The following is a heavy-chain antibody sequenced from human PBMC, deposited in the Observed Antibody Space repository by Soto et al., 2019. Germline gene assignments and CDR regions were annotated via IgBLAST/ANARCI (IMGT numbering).Heavy chain of an antibody. D-gene: IGHD6-19*01. V-gene: IGHV3-23*01. CDR1: GFVFSSYA. J-gene: IGHJ4*02. Sequence: GGSLRLSCAASGFVFSSYAMTWVRQAPGKGLEWVSTLSAPGVTTYYADSVQGRFTISRDNSKNTLYLQLNSLGAEDTAVYYCAKDKPAAGSQWMVPIWGRGTLVTVSS. CDR2: LSAPGVTT. CDR3: AKDKPAAGSQWMVPI.